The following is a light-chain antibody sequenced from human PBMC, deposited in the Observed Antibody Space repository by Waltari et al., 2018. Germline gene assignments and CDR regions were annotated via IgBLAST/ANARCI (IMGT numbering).Light chain of an antibody. Sequence: EIVVTQSPGTLSLSPGERATLSCRASQSVGGSLAWYQQKGGQAPRLLIYGASSRATGIPDRFSGSGSGTDFSLTISSLEPEDFAVYYCQHYVRLPATFGQGTKVEIK. V-gene: IGKV3-20*01. J-gene: IGKJ1*01. CDR2: GAS. CDR1: QSVGGS. CDR3: QHYVRLPAT.